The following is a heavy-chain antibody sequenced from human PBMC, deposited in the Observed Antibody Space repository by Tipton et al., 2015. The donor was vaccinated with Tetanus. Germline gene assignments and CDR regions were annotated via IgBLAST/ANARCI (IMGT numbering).Heavy chain of an antibody. V-gene: IGHV4-39*07. CDR3: ARDPQFCTGSTCHSFDF. CDR1: GVSISSNSYY. J-gene: IGHJ4*02. Sequence: TLSLTCTVSGVSISSNSYYWGWIRQPPGKGLEWIGTVFHSGTTYYNPSLKSRVTISVDTSKNQFSLKLNSVTAADTAVYYCARDPQFCTGSTCHSFDFWGQGTLVTVSS. CDR2: VFHSGTT. D-gene: IGHD2-8*02.